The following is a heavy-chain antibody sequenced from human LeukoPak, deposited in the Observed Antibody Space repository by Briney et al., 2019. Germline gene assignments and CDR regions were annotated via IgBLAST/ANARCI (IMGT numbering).Heavy chain of an antibody. Sequence: GESLKISCKGSGYSFTSYWIGWVRQMPGKGLEWMGIIYPGDSDTRYNPSFQGQVTISADKSISTAYLQWSSLEASDTGIYYCARRGPSTEYFDHWGQGTLVTVSS. J-gene: IGHJ4*02. CDR3: ARRGPSTEYFDH. CDR2: IYPGDSDT. CDR1: GYSFTSYW. D-gene: IGHD3-16*01. V-gene: IGHV5-51*01.